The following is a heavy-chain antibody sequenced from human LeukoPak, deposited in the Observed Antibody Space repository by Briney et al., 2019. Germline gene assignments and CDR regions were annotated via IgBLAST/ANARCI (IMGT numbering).Heavy chain of an antibody. J-gene: IGHJ6*03. D-gene: IGHD3-10*01. CDR2: ITSGSSYI. Sequence: PGGSLRLSCAASGFTFSSYNMNWVRQAPGQGLEWVSSITSGSSYIYYADSVKGRFTISRDKSKNTLYLQMNSLRAEDTAVYYCARCRVTMLRGITIGDYGYYMDVWGKGTTVTISS. CDR1: GFTFSSYN. V-gene: IGHV3-21*01. CDR3: ARCRVTMLRGITIGDYGYYMDV.